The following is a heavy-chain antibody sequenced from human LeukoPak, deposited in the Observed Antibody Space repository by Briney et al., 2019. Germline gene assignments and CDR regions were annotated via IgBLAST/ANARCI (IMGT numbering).Heavy chain of an antibody. CDR2: INPYNGNT. Sequence: ASVKVSCKASGYTFTSYGISWVRQAPGQGRECMGWINPYNGNTNYALKVQGRVTMTTDTSTSTAYLELRSLRSDDTAIYYCAREIYGRFDYWGQGTLVTVSS. V-gene: IGHV1-18*01. D-gene: IGHD4-17*01. J-gene: IGHJ4*02. CDR3: AREIYGRFDY. CDR1: GYTFTSYG.